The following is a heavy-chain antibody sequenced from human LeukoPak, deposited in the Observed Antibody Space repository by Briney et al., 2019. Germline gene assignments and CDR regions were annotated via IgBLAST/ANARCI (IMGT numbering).Heavy chain of an antibody. J-gene: IGHJ6*04. V-gene: IGHV3-48*04. CDR2: ISSSGSTI. Sequence: PGGSLRLSCAASGFTFSSHGMSWVRQAPGKGLEWVSTISSSGSTIYYADSVKGRFTISRDNAKNSLYLQMNSLRAEDTAVYYCAELGITMIGGVWGKGTTVTISS. CDR3: AELGITMIGGV. D-gene: IGHD3-10*02. CDR1: GFTFSSHG.